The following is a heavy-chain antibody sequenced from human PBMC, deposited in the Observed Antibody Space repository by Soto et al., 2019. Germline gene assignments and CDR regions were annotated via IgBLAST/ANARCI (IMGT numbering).Heavy chain of an antibody. J-gene: IGHJ4*02. CDR3: VRRDFGDYDYFDY. V-gene: IGHV1-46*01. CDR1: GYTLPSYY. Sequence: QVQLKQSGAEVEKPGASVKLSCKASGYTLPSYYIHWVRQAPGQGLDWMGMINPSTGVTTYAQEFQCRLTLTKDPTTRASTNTCYRQLSGLRSDDTAVYYCVRRDFGDYDYFDYWGQGTLVTISS. CDR2: INPSTGVT. D-gene: IGHD4-17*01.